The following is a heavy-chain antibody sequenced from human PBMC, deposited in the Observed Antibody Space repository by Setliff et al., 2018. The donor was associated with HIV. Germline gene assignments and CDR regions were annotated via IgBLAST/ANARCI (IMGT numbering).Heavy chain of an antibody. D-gene: IGHD2-2*01. Sequence: LSLTCAVYDGSFSGYYWSWIRQPPGKGLEWIGEIDHSGSTNYNPSLRSRVIMSMDTSKNQFSLKLSSVTAADTAVYYCARTRGRAPVSYYFDNWGQGRLVTVSS. CDR1: DGSFSGYY. CDR2: IDHSGST. CDR3: ARTRGRAPVSYYFDN. V-gene: IGHV4-34*01. J-gene: IGHJ4*02.